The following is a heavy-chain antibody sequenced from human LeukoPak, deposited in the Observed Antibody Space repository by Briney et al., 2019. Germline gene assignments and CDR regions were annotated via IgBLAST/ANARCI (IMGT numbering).Heavy chain of an antibody. CDR1: GGSISSGDYY. CDR2: IYYSGST. J-gene: IGHJ4*02. Sequence: PSQTLSLTCTVSGGSISSGDYYWTWIRQPPGKGLEWIGYIYYSGSTYYSPSLKSRITISVDTSKNQFSLNLTSVTAADTAVYYCAGTIAARRFVDYWGQGTLVTVSS. CDR3: AGTIAARRFVDY. V-gene: IGHV4-30-4*08. D-gene: IGHD6-6*01.